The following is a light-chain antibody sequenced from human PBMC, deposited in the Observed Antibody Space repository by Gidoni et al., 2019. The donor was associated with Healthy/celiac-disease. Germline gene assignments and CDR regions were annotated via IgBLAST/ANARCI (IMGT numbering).Light chain of an antibody. V-gene: IGKV1-33*01. CDR3: QQYDNLPYT. Sequence: DMQLTKSSSSLSASVGVRVTITCQASQDVSNYSNWYQQKPGKAPKLLIDDASNLETGVPSRFSGSGSGTDFTFTISSLPPEDLATYYCQQYDNLPYTFGQGTKLELK. CDR2: DAS. J-gene: IGKJ2*01. CDR1: QDVSNY.